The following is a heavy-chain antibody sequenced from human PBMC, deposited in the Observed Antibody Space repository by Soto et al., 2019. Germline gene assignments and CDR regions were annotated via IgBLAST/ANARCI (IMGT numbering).Heavy chain of an antibody. D-gene: IGHD3-22*01. CDR3: ARYDSSGYYWPYYYYGMDV. J-gene: IGHJ6*02. V-gene: IGHV3-21*01. Sequence: GRPLRLSWRAAGCTFGTYSMHWVLQTPGKGLEWVSSISSSSSYIYYADSVKGRFTISRDNAKNSLYLQMNSLRAEDTAVYYCARYDSSGYYWPYYYYGMDVWGQGTTVTVS. CDR1: GCTFGTYS. CDR2: ISSSSSYI.